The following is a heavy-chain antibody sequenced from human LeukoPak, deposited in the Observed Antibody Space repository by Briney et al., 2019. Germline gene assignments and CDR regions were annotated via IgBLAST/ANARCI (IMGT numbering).Heavy chain of an antibody. CDR1: GFTFSSYS. Sequence: GGSLRLSCAASGFTFSSYSMNRVRQAPGKGLERISYISSGSGTTIYYADSVKGRFTISRDNAKNSVYLQMNSLRDEDTAVYYCARFGATAIDYWGQGTLVTVSS. CDR3: ARFGATAIDY. D-gene: IGHD3-16*01. V-gene: IGHV3-48*02. CDR2: ISSGSGTTI. J-gene: IGHJ4*02.